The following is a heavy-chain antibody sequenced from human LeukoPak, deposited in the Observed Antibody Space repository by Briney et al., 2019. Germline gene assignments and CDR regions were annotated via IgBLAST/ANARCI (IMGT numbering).Heavy chain of an antibody. J-gene: IGHJ4*02. CDR1: GGSISSSSYY. D-gene: IGHD1-7*01. V-gene: IGHV4-39*07. Sequence: PSETLSLTCIVPGGSISSSSYYWAWIRQSPGKGLEWIGTFSSGGSAYYNPSLTSRVSISKDTSDNQFSLGLYSVTAADTAVYYCTSKQTGTMYDDWGQGTQVTVSS. CDR3: TSKQTGTMYDD. CDR2: FSSGGSA.